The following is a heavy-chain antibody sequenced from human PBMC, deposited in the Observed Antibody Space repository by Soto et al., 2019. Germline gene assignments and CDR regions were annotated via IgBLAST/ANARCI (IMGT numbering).Heavy chain of an antibody. CDR3: ARGQVVAAQH. Sequence: SETLSLTCTVSGGSISSYYWIWIRQPPGKGLEWIGYIYYSGSTNYNPSLKSRVTISVDTSKNQFSLKLSSVTAADTAVYYCARGQVVAAQHWGQGTLVTVSS. CDR2: IYYSGST. D-gene: IGHD2-15*01. V-gene: IGHV4-59*08. CDR1: GGSISSYY. J-gene: IGHJ4*02.